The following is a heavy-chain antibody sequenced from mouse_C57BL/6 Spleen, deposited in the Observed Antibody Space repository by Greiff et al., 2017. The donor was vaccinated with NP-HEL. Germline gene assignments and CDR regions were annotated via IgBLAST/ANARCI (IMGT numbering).Heavy chain of an antibody. J-gene: IGHJ3*01. CDR1: GYTFTSYW. V-gene: IGHV1-55*01. Sequence: QVQLKQPGAELVKPGASVKMSCKASGYTFTSYWITWVKQRPGQGLEWIGDIYPGSGSTNYNEKFKSKATLTVDTSSSTAYMQLSSLTSEDSAVYYCARKGYGSSQAWFAYWGQGTLVTVSA. D-gene: IGHD1-1*01. CDR3: ARKGYGSSQAWFAY. CDR2: IYPGSGST.